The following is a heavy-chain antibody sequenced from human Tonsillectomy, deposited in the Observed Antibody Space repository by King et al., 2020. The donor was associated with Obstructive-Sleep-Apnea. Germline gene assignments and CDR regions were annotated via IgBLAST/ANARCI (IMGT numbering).Heavy chain of an antibody. CDR2: IKSKTDGGTR. CDR1: GFTFSNAW. V-gene: IGHV3-15*01. CDR3: TLHLDGPCFDY. D-gene: IGHD5-24*01. Sequence: VQLVESGGGLVKPGGSLRLSCAVSGFTFSNAWMSWVRQAPGKGLEWVGRIKSKTDGGTRDYAAPVNGRITISRDDSKNTLYLQMNSLKTEDTAVYYCTLHLDGPCFDYWGQGTLVTVAS. J-gene: IGHJ4*02.